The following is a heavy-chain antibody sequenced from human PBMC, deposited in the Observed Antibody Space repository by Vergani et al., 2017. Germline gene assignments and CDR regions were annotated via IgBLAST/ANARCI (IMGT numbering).Heavy chain of an antibody. D-gene: IGHD3-9*01. CDR1: GFTFDDYA. CDR3: AKDRSRYFDWLLSVCMDV. V-gene: IGHV3-43*02. Sequence: EVQLVESGGGVVQPGGSLRLSCAAPGFTFDDYAMHWVRQAPGKGLEWVSLISGDGGSTYYADSVKGRFTIARDNSKNSLYLQMNSLRTEDTALYYCAKDRSRYFDWLLSVCMDVWGQGTTVTVSS. CDR2: ISGDGGST. J-gene: IGHJ6*02.